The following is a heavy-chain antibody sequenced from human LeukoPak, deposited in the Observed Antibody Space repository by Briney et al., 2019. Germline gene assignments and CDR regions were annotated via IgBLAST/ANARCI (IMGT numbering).Heavy chain of an antibody. J-gene: IGHJ4*02. V-gene: IGHV1-46*01. D-gene: IGHD3-22*01. CDR1: GYTFTSYY. CDR2: INPSGGST. Sequence: ASVKVSCKASGYTFTSYYMHWVRQAPGQGLEWMGIINPSGGSTSYAQKFQGRVTMTRDTSTSTVYMELSSLRSEDTAVYYCARVRGSGYYCDGVDYWGQGTLVTVSS. CDR3: ARVRGSGYYCDGVDY.